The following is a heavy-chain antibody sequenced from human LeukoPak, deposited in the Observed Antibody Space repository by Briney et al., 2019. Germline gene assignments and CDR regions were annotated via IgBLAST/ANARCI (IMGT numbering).Heavy chain of an antibody. D-gene: IGHD2-15*01. Sequence: RPGGSLRLSCAASGFTFSSYGMHWVRQAPGKGLEWVAVISYDGSNKYYADSVKGRFTISRDNAKNSLDLQMNSLRDEDTAVYYCARARASGRSGFDYWGQGTLVTVSS. CDR1: GFTFSSYG. CDR2: ISYDGSNK. J-gene: IGHJ4*02. V-gene: IGHV3-30*03. CDR3: ARARASGRSGFDY.